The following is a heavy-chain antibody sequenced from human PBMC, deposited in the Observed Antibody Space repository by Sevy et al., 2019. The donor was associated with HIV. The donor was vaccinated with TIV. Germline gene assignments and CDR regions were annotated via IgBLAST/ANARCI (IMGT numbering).Heavy chain of an antibody. J-gene: IGHJ4*02. Sequence: GGSLRLSCAASGLLFSDYYMGWVRQAPGKGLEWVADISSGNTYTNYADSVKGRFTISRDNAKKSLYLQMNTLRAEDTAVYYCARLRVIASAPYYFDYWGQGALVTVSS. CDR3: ARLRVIASAPYYFDY. CDR2: ISSGNTYT. V-gene: IGHV3-11*06. CDR1: GLLFSDYY. D-gene: IGHD2-21*01.